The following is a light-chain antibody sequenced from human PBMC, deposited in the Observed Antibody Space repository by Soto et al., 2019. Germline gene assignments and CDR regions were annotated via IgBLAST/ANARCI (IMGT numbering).Light chain of an antibody. Sequence: QSVLTQPAFVSGSPGQSITISCTGTSSDVGAYNYVSWYQQHPGKVPKLIIYDVINRPSGVSSRFSGSKSVNTASLTISGLQAEDEADYYCTSYTSSVTLVFGGGTKLTVL. J-gene: IGLJ3*02. CDR3: TSYTSSVTLV. V-gene: IGLV2-14*01. CDR1: SSDVGAYNY. CDR2: DVI.